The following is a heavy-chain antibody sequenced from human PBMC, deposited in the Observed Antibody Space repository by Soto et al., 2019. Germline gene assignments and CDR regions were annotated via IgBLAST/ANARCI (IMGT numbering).Heavy chain of an antibody. J-gene: IGHJ4*02. D-gene: IGHD6-6*01. CDR2: ISGSGGST. V-gene: IGHV3-23*01. CDR1: GFPFSTYA. Sequence: EVQLLESGGGLVQPGGSLRLSCAASGFPFSTYAMTWVRQAPGKGLEWVSAISGSGGSTYYADSVKGRFTISRDKSKSTLFLQMNSLRAEDTAVYYCAKNWDTTFSSSSHWGQGAQVTVSS. CDR3: AKNWDTTFSSSSH.